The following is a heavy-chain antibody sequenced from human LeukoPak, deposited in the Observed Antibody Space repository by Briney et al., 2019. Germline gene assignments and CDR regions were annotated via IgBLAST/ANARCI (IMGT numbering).Heavy chain of an antibody. J-gene: IGHJ4*02. V-gene: IGHV3-30*18. CDR3: AKDQVISSGCIDC. CDR2: ISYDGSNK. Sequence: GGSLRLSCAASGFTFSSYGMHWVRQAPGKGLEWVAVISYDGSNKYYADSVKGRFTISRDNSKNTLYLQMNSLRAEDTAVYYCAKDQVISSGCIDCWGQGTLVTVSS. D-gene: IGHD6-19*01. CDR1: GFTFSSYG.